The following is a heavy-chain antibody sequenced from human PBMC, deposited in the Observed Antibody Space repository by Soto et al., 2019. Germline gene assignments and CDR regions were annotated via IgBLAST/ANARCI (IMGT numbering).Heavy chain of an antibody. CDR2: IIPIFGTA. CDR1: GGTFSSYA. J-gene: IGHJ2*01. Sequence: QVQLVQSGAEVKKPGSSVKVSCKASGGTFSSYAISWVRQAPGQGLEWMGGIIPIFGTANYAQKFQGRVTITADECTSTGYMELSSLRSEDTAVYCCAREGCSGGSCYSLYFDLWGRGTLVTVSS. D-gene: IGHD2-15*01. V-gene: IGHV1-69*01. CDR3: AREGCSGGSCYSLYFDL.